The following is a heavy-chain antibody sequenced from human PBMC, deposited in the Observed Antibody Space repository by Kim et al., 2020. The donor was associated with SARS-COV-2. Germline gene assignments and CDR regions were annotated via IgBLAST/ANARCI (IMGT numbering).Heavy chain of an antibody. CDR2: IYPGDSDT. Sequence: GESLKISCKGSGYSFTSYWIGWVRQMPGKGLEWMGIIYPGDSDTRYSPSFQGQVTISADKSISTAYLQWSSLKASDTAMYYCARGYCSGDNCYPYGMDVWGQGTTVTVSS. CDR1: GYSFTSYW. D-gene: IGHD2-15*01. V-gene: IGHV5-51*01. J-gene: IGHJ6*02. CDR3: ARGYCSGDNCYPYGMDV.